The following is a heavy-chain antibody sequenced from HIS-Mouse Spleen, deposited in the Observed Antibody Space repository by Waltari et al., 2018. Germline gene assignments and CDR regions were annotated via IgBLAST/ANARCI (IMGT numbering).Heavy chain of an antibody. CDR2: IISSSSYI. J-gene: IGHJ4*02. V-gene: IGHV3-21*01. D-gene: IGHD7-27*01. CDR1: GFTFSSYS. Sequence: EVQLVESGGGLVKPGGSLRLSCAASGFTFSSYSMNWVRRGPGEGLEVVSVIISSSSYIYYADSVKGRFTISRDNAKNSLYLQMNSLRAEDTAVYYCAREVTLTGYFDYWGQGTLVTVSS. CDR3: AREVTLTGYFDY.